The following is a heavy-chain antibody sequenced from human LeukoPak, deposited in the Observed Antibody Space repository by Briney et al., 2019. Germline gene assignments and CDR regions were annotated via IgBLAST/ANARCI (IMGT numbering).Heavy chain of an antibody. CDR1: GYTVTSYY. CDR3: ARDQEGFDY. V-gene: IGHV1-46*01. CDR2: IYPRDGST. J-gene: IGHJ4*02. Sequence: ASVKVSCKASGYTVTSYYMHWVRQAPGQGLGWMGMIYPRDGSTSYAQKFQGRVTVTRDTSTSTVHMELSGLRSEDTAVYYCARDQEGFDYWGQGTLVTVSS.